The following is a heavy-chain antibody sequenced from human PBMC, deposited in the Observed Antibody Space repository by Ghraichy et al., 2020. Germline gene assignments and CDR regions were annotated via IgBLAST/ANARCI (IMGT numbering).Heavy chain of an antibody. V-gene: IGHV5-51*01. J-gene: IGHJ6*02. CDR3: ARGRDGYNFHYYYGMDV. D-gene: IGHD5-24*01. CDR2: IYPGDSDT. CDR1: GYSFTTYW. Sequence: GESLNISCKGSGYSFTTYWIGWVRQMPGKGLEWMGIIYPGDSDTRYSPSFQGQVTISDDKSISTAYLQWSSLKASDTAMYYCARGRDGYNFHYYYGMDVWGQGTTVTVSS.